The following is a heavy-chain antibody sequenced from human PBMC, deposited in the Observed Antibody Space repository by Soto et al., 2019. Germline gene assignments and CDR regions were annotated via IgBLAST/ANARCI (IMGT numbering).Heavy chain of an antibody. CDR1: GGSISSGGYY. V-gene: IGHV4-31*03. CDR2: IYYSGST. J-gene: IGHJ4*02. Sequence: SETLSLTCTVSGGSISSGGYYWSWIRQHPGKGLEWIGYIYYSGSTYYNPSLKSRVTISVDTSKNQFSLKLSSVTAADTAVYYCARATIAYDSSGYYHFDYWGQGTLVTVSS. D-gene: IGHD3-22*01. CDR3: ARATIAYDSSGYYHFDY.